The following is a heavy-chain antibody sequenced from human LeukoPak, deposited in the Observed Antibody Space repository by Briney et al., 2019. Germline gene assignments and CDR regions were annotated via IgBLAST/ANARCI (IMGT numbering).Heavy chain of an antibody. CDR2: INGGGNTT. Sequence: GGSLRLSCAAPGFAFSKFAMGWARQSPGKGLEWLSTINGGGNTTFYSDSVKGRFTISRDNSKNTLYLHMDSLRPDDTATYYCTKELHVAVAVADDYHFYMDVWGRGTAVTVSS. D-gene: IGHD6-19*01. V-gene: IGHV3-23*01. CDR1: GFAFSKFA. CDR3: TKELHVAVAVADDYHFYMDV. J-gene: IGHJ6*03.